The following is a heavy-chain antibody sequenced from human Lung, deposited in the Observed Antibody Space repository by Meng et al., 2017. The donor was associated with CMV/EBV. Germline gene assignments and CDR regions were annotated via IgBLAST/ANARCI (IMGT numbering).Heavy chain of an antibody. CDR2: IYWNDDK. V-gene: IGHV2-5*01. Sequence: GXXLVXPTQTLTLTCTFSGFSLSISRLAVGWIRQPPGKALECLGIIYWNDDKRYSPSLKSRLTITKDTSKNPVVLTMTNMDPADTATYYCAHARYSSFYYFNYWGPGTXVTVSS. J-gene: IGHJ4*02. D-gene: IGHD6-13*01. CDR1: GFSLSISRLA. CDR3: AHARYSSFYYFNY.